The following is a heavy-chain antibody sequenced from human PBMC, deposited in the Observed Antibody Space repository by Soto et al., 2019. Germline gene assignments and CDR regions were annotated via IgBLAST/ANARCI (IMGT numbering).Heavy chain of an antibody. D-gene: IGHD2-15*01. CDR3: ARVAVAARPRWYNWFDP. Sequence: QEQLVQSGAEVKKPGASVKVSCKTSGYTFTDYDINWVRQDTGQGLEWIGWMNPNSGETGYAQKFQGRVTMFRSTFLSTAYLELSSLRSEDTAVYYCARVAVAARPRWYNWFDPWGQGTLVTVSS. V-gene: IGHV1-8*01. CDR2: MNPNSGET. J-gene: IGHJ5*02. CDR1: GYTFTDYD.